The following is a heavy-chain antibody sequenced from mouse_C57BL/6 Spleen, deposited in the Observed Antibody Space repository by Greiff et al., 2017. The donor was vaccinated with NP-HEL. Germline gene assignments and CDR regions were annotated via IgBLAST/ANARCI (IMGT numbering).Heavy chain of an antibody. V-gene: IGHV10-1*01. Sequence: EVKVVESGGGLVQPKGSLKLSCAASGFSFNTYAMNWVRQAPGKGLEWVARIRSKSNNYATYYADSVKDRFTISRDDSESMLYLQMNNLKTEDTAMYYCVRHGPSTGTFDYWGQGTTLTVSS. CDR1: GFSFNTYA. CDR2: IRSKSNNYAT. CDR3: VRHGPSTGTFDY. D-gene: IGHD4-1*02. J-gene: IGHJ2*01.